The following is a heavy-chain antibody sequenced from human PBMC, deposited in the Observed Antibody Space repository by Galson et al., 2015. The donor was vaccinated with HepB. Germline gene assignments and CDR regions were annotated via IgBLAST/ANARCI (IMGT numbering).Heavy chain of an antibody. Sequence: SVRVSCKASGGTFSSYTISWVRQAPGQGLEWMGRIIPILGIANYAQKFQGRVTITADKSTSTAYMELSSLRSEDTAVYYCARADYDILTGYETTYYYYGMDVWGQGTTVTVSS. CDR1: GGTFSSYT. J-gene: IGHJ6*02. CDR2: IIPILGIA. CDR3: ARADYDILTGYETTYYYYGMDV. V-gene: IGHV1-69*02. D-gene: IGHD3-9*01.